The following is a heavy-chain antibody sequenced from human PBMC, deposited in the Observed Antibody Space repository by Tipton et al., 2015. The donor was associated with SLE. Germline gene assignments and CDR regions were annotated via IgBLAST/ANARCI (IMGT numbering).Heavy chain of an antibody. Sequence: GSLRLSCAVSGFEFDDYGMNWVRQAPGKGLEWVSGTNWNGGRTEYADSVKGRFTITRDNAKNSLYLQMNSLRVEDTAFYYCVREGRWDQKDFDYWGQGTLVTVSS. D-gene: IGHD1-26*01. CDR2: TNWNGGRT. CDR3: VREGRWDQKDFDY. V-gene: IGHV3-20*04. J-gene: IGHJ4*02. CDR1: GFEFDDYG.